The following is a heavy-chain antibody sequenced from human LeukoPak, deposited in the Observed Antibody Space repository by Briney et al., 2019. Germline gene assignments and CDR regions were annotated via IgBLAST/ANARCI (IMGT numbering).Heavy chain of an antibody. CDR2: IYTSGST. V-gene: IGHV4-4*07. CDR3: TRGASPGGMDV. J-gene: IGHJ6*02. D-gene: IGHD2-2*01. Sequence: PSETLSLTFNVPGGSISSFYRDWIRQPAGKGLEWIGRIYTSGSTDYNPSLKSRVTMSLDTSKNQFSLKLRSVTAADTAVYYCTRGASPGGMDVWGQGTTVTVSS. CDR1: GGSISSFY.